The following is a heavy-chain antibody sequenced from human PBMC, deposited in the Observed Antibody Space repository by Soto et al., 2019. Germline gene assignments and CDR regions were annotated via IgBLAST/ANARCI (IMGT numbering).Heavy chain of an antibody. CDR1: GFTFSDHY. CDR2: ISPRTTYK. V-gene: IGHV3-11*06. CDR3: SRGGGGGLLAP. J-gene: IGHJ5*02. Sequence: QVQLVESGGGLVKPGGSLRLSCASSGFTFSDHYMSWIRRSPGKGLEFLSYISPRTTYKNYADSVKGRFTISRDNAKNSLYRQLNSLRAEDPVIYSFSRGGGGGLLAPGGQEPSSPSR. D-gene: IGHD2-21*01.